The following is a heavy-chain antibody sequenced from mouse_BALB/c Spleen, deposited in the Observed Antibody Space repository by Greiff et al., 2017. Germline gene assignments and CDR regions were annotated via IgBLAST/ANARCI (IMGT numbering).Heavy chain of an antibody. CDR1: GFSLTSDG. J-gene: IGHJ4*01. V-gene: IGHV2-2*02. D-gene: IGHD2-1*01. CDR2: LWSGGST. CDR3: ARKGGNYGYAMDY. Sequence: QVQLKESGPGLVQPSQSLSITCTVSGFSLTSDGVHWVRQSPGKGLEWLGVLWSGGSTDYNAAFISRLSISKDNSNSQVFFKMNSLQANDTAIYYCARKGGNYGYAMDYWGQGTSVTVSS.